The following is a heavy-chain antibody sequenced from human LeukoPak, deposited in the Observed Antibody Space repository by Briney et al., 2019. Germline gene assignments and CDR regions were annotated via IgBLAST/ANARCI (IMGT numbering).Heavy chain of an antibody. CDR1: GFIFSTYA. Sequence: TGGSLRLSCTASGFIFSTYAMSWVRQAPGKGLEWVSAISGSGDSTNYADSVKGRFTISRDNSKNTLFLQMNSLRAEDTAVYYCAKDLHGGPYWGQGTLVTVSS. D-gene: IGHD4-23*01. CDR2: ISGSGDST. CDR3: AKDLHGGPY. V-gene: IGHV3-23*01. J-gene: IGHJ4*02.